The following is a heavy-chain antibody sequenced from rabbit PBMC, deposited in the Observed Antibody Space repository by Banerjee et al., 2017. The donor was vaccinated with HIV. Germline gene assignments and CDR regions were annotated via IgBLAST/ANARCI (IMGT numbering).Heavy chain of an antibody. CDR3: ARGVAVYDVIRYFNL. D-gene: IGHD7-1*01. V-gene: IGHV1S45*01. J-gene: IGHJ4*01. CDR1: GLDFSSSYW. CDR2: IYTGSSGST. Sequence: QEQLVEYGGDLVQPEGSLTLTCKASGLDFSSSYWICWVRQAPGKGLEWIACIYTGSSGSTYYASWAKGRFTISKTSSTTVTLQMTSLTAADTATYFCARGVAVYDVIRYFNLWGQGTLVTVS.